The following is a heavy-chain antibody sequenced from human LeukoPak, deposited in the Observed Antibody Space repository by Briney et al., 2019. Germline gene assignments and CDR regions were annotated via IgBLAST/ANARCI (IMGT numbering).Heavy chain of an antibody. CDR3: ANAVCTTSSCSGFYGMDV. CDR2: ISSGGGTT. CDR1: AFTFSTYA. D-gene: IGHD2-2*01. Sequence: GGSLRLSCAASAFTFSTYAVNWVCQAPGKGLEWVSSISSGGGTTYYADSVKGRFTISRDNSKNTLYLQMNSLRPEDTAMYYCANAVCTTSSCSGFYGMDVWGQGTTVAVSS. J-gene: IGHJ6*02. V-gene: IGHV3-23*01.